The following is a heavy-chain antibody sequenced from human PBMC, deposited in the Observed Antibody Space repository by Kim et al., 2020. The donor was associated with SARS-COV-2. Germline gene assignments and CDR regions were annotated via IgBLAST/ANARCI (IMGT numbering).Heavy chain of an antibody. CDR1: GDSIRSYC. V-gene: IGHV4-59*01. CDR3: ARGAFTAAAGNSFFDY. Sequence: SETLSLTCTISGDSIRSYCWSWFRQPPGKGLEWIGHLYYSGSTKYNPSLKSRVNISLDTSKKQFSLKLNSVTAADTAVYYCARGAFTAAAGNSFFDYWG. D-gene: IGHD6-13*01. CDR2: LYYSGST. J-gene: IGHJ4*01.